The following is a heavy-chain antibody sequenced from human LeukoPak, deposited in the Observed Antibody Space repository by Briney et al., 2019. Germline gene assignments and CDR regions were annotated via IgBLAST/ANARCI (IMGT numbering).Heavy chain of an antibody. CDR1: GYTFTSYY. CDR2: IKPSGGST. V-gene: IGHV1-46*01. CDR3: ARDPPYDFWSGYYSGLDY. D-gene: IGHD3-3*01. Sequence: VASVKVSCKAPGYTFTSYYMHWVRQAPGQGLEWMGIIKPSGGSTSYAQRFQGRVTMTRDMSSGTGYLELSRRRSEDTDVYYCARDPPYDFWSGYYSGLDYWGQGTLVTVSS. J-gene: IGHJ4*02.